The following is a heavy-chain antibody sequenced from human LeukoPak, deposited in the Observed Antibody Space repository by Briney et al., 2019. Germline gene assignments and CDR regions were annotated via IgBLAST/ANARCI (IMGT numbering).Heavy chain of an antibody. CDR2: INPNSGGT. V-gene: IGHV1-2*02. Sequence: ASVKVSCKASGYTFTGYYMHWVRQAPGQGLEWMGWINPNSGGTNYAQRLQGRVTMTIDTSTSTAYMELRSLTSDDTAVYYCAREHSRSWYGEFFEYWGQGTLVTVSS. CDR1: GYTFTGYY. J-gene: IGHJ4*02. CDR3: AREHSRSWYGEFFEY. D-gene: IGHD6-13*01.